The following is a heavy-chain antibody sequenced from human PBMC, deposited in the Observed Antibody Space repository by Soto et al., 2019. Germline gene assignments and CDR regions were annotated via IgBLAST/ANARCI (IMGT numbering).Heavy chain of an antibody. CDR3: ARVRPAGGFPSGYYYYGMDV. CDR2: INHSGST. Sequence: GSLSLSCAASGFTVSSTYMSWVRQAPGKGLEWIGEINHSGSTNYNPSLKSRVTISVDTSKNQFSLKLSSVTAADTAVYYCARVRPAGGFPSGYYYYGMDVWGHGTTVTVSS. D-gene: IGHD6-13*01. J-gene: IGHJ6*01. CDR1: GFTVSSTY. V-gene: IGHV4-34*01.